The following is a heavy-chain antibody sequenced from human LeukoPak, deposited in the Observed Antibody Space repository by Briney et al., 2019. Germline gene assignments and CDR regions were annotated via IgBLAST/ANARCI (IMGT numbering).Heavy chain of an antibody. CDR2: INHSRST. CDR1: GGSFSGYY. V-gene: IGHV4-34*01. CDR3: ARAVAGNDF. J-gene: IGHJ4*02. D-gene: IGHD6-19*01. Sequence: SETLSLTCAVYGGSFSGYYWSWIRQPPGKGLEWIGEINHSRSTNYNPSLKSRVTISVDTSKNQFSLKLSSVTAADTAVYYCARAVAGNDFWGQGTLVTVSS.